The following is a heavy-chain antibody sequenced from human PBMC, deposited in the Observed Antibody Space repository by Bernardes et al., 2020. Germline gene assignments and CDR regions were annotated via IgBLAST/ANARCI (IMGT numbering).Heavy chain of an antibody. J-gene: IGHJ3*02. D-gene: IGHD3-3*01. CDR2: IDWDDDK. CDR1: GFSLSTSGMC. Sequence: SGPTLVKPTQTLTLTCTFSGFSLSTSGMCVSWIRQPPGKALEWLALIDWDDDKYYSTSLKTRLTISKDTSKNQVVLTMTNMDPVDTATYYCARIRSCITIFGVVIMDAFDIWGQRTMVTVSS. CDR3: ARIRSCITIFGVVIMDAFDI. V-gene: IGHV2-70*01.